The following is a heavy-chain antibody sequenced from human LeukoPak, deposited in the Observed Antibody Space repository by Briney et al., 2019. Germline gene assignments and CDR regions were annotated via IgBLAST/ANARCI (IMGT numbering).Heavy chain of an antibody. CDR1: GGSISSYY. D-gene: IGHD3-22*01. CDR3: ARHAPGYYYDSSGYYFDY. V-gene: IGHV4-59*08. J-gene: IGHJ4*02. CDR2: IYYSGST. Sequence: SETLSLTCTVSGGSISSYYWSWIRQPPGKGLGWIEYIYYSGSTNYNPSLKSRVTISVDTSKNQFSLKLSSVTAADTAVYYCARHAPGYYYDSSGYYFDYWGQGTLVTVSS.